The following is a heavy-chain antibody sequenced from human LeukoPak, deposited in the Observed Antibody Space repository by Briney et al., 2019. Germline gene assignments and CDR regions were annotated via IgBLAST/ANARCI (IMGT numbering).Heavy chain of an antibody. Sequence: PGGSLRLSCAASGFTFSSYEMNWVRQAPGKGLEWVSYIGSSGSSIYYADSVKGRFTTSRDNAKNSLYLQMNSLRAEDTAVYYCARAGVPPATTTVDIWGQGTMVTVSS. V-gene: IGHV3-48*03. J-gene: IGHJ3*02. D-gene: IGHD2-2*01. CDR3: ARAGVPPATTTVDI. CDR2: IGSSGSSI. CDR1: GFTFSSYE.